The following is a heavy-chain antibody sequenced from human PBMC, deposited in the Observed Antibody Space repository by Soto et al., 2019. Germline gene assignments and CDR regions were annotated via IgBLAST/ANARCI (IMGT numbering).Heavy chain of an antibody. CDR3: AKDSSVTAAVSGGWFDP. CDR2: ISFDGGNQ. Sequence: QVQLVESGGGVVQPGRSLRLSCAASGFSFNTYGLHWVRQAPGKGLEWVAAISFDGGNQYYADSVKGRFTISRDNSKSTLYLQMNSLGAEDTATYYCAKDSSVTAAVSGGWFDPWGQGTLVIVSS. CDR1: GFSFNTYG. J-gene: IGHJ5*02. V-gene: IGHV3-30*18. D-gene: IGHD6-13*01.